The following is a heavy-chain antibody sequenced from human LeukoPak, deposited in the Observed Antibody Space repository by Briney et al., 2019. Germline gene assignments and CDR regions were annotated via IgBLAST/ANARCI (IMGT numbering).Heavy chain of an antibody. Sequence: PSETLSLTCSVSDYSISRGHYWGWIRQPPGKGLEWIGYIYYSGSTNYNPSLKSRVTISVDTSKNQFSLKLSSVTAADTAVYYCARGGYYGSGNDFRFDPWGQGTLVTVSS. CDR2: IYYSGST. CDR1: DYSISRGHY. J-gene: IGHJ5*02. V-gene: IGHV4-59*11. CDR3: ARGGYYGSGNDFRFDP. D-gene: IGHD3-10*01.